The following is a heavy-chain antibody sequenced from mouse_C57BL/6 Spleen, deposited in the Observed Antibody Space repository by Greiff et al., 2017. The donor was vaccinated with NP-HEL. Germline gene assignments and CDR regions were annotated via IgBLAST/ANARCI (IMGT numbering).Heavy chain of an antibody. V-gene: IGHV2-2*01. CDR1: GFSLTSYG. J-gene: IGHJ4*01. CDR2: IWSGGST. D-gene: IGHD2-5*01. Sequence: QVHVKQSGPGLVQPSQSLSITCTVSGFSLTSYGVHWVRQSPGKGLEWLGVIWSGGSTDYNAAFISRLSISKDNSKSQVFFKMNSLQADDTAIYYCASPYSNYEGYYAMDYWGQGTSVTVSS. CDR3: ASPYSNYEGYYAMDY.